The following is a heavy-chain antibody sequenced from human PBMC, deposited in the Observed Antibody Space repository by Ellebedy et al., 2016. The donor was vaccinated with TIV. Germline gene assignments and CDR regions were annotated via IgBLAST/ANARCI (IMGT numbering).Heavy chain of an antibody. V-gene: IGHV3-7*01. CDR1: GFTFSSYW. D-gene: IGHD3-3*01. Sequence: GESLKISCAASGFTFSSYWMSWVRQAPGKGLEWVANIKQDGSEKYYVDSVKGRFTISRDNAKNSLYLQMNSLRAEDTAVYYCARNAYYDFWSGYPKYYFDYWGQGTLVTVSS. CDR3: ARNAYYDFWSGYPKYYFDY. J-gene: IGHJ4*02. CDR2: IKQDGSEK.